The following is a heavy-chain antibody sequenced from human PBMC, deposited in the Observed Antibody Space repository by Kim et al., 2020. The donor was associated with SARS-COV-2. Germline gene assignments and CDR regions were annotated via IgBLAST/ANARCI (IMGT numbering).Heavy chain of an antibody. J-gene: IGHJ2*01. Sequence: SETLSLTCAVYGGSFSGYYWSWIRQPPGKGLEWIGEINHSGSTNYNPSLKSRVTISVDTSKNQFSLKLSSVTAADTAVYYCARGTRELRGWYFDRRCRGT. CDR1: GGSFSGYY. V-gene: IGHV4-34*01. CDR2: INHSGST. CDR3: ARGTRELRGWYFDR. D-gene: IGHD1-7*01.